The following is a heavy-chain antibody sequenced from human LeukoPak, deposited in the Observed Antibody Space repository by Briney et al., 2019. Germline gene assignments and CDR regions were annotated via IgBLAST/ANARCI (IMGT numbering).Heavy chain of an antibody. V-gene: IGHV1-69*04. D-gene: IGHD4-11*01. CDR2: IIPILGIA. CDR1: GYTFTNYD. Sequence: SVKVPCKASGYTFTNYDINWVRQATGQGLEWMGRIIPILGIANYAQKFQGRVTITADKSTSTAYMELSSLRSEDTAVYYCARTTTVTREYFQHWGQGTLVTVSS. CDR3: ARTTTVTREYFQH. J-gene: IGHJ1*01.